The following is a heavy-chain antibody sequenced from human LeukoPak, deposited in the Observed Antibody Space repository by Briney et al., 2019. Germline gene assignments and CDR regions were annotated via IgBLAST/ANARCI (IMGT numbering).Heavy chain of an antibody. CDR1: GGSFSGYY. CDR2: INHSGST. Sequence: SETLSLTCAVYGGSFSGYYWSWIRQPPGKGLEWIGEINHSGSTNYNPSLKSRVNISVDTSKNQFSLKLSSRTAADTAVYYCARGSSRPDYWGQGTLVTVSS. V-gene: IGHV4-34*01. CDR3: ARGSSRPDY. J-gene: IGHJ4*02.